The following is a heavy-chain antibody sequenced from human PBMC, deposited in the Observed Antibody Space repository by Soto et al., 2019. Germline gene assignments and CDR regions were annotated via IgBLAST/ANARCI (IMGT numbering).Heavy chain of an antibody. J-gene: IGHJ6*02. D-gene: IGHD2-15*01. CDR2: INSDGSST. Sequence: PGGSLRLSCAASGFTLSSYWMNWVRQAPGKGLVWVSHINSDGSSTSYADSVKGRFTISRDNAKNTLYLQMNSLRAEDTAVYYCAGTTPSSTYYYYDMDVWGQGTTVTVSS. CDR3: AGTTPSSTYYYYDMDV. CDR1: GFTLSSYW. V-gene: IGHV3-74*01.